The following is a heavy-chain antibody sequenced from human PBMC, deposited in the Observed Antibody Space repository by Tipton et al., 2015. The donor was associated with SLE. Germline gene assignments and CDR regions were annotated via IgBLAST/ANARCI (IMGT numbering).Heavy chain of an antibody. D-gene: IGHD2-2*01. CDR1: GGSFSHYY. V-gene: IGHV4-34*12. CDR3: ARRQYCSTVACSYFDY. CDR2: IIHSGST. J-gene: IGHJ4*02. Sequence: TLSLTCAVYGGSFSHYYWSWIRQPPGKGLEWIGEIIHSGSTNYNPSLKSRVTISVDTSKNQFSLKLKSVTAADTSVYYCARRQYCSTVACSYFDYWGQGTLVTVSS.